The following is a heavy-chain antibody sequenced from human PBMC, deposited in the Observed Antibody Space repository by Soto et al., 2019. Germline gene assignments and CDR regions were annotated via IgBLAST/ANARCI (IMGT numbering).Heavy chain of an antibody. D-gene: IGHD3-22*01. CDR2: IYSGGST. Sequence: GGSLRLSCAASGFTVSSNYMSWVRQAPGKGLEWVSVIYSGGSTYYADSVKGRFTISRDNSKSTLYLQMNSLRAEDTAVYYCARENYYDMCFDYWVQATLVTVSS. CDR1: GFTVSSNY. CDR3: ARENYYDMCFDY. V-gene: IGHV3-53*01. J-gene: IGHJ4*02.